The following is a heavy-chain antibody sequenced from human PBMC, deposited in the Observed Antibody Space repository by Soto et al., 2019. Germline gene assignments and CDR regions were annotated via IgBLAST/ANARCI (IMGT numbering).Heavy chain of an antibody. D-gene: IGHD4-4*01. J-gene: IGHJ3*02. CDR3: AKSPTGDAFAM. CDR1: GFTFSSYS. V-gene: IGHV3-21*01. CDR2: ISSSSDYI. Sequence: EVQLVESGGGLVKPGGSLRLSCAASGFTFSSYSINWVRQAPGKGLEWVSSISSSSDYIFYADSVKGRFTISSDNAKNSAYVHTNSLRAEDTAVYYCAKSPTGDAFAMGGQGTMVTVS.